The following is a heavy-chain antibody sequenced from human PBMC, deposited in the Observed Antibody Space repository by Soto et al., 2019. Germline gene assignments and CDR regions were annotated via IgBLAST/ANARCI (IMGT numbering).Heavy chain of an antibody. CDR2: SYYSGTT. D-gene: IGHD1-20*01. CDR1: GASISVHSYY. J-gene: IGHJ5*02. Sequence: SETLSLTCTVSGASISVHSYYWTWIRQPPGKGLEWIGSSYYSGTTYFNPSLKSRATISVDTSKNQFSLRLTSVTAADTAIYYFTRRNKWNANYIEPWGPGALVTGFS. CDR3: TRRNKWNANYIEP. V-gene: IGHV4-39*01.